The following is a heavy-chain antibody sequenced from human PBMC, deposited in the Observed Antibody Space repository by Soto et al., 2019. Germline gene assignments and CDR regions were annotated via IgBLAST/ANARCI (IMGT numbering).Heavy chain of an antibody. V-gene: IGHV2-5*02. D-gene: IGHD3-10*01. CDR2: IYWDDDK. Sequence: QITLKESGPTLVKPTQTLTLTCTFSGFSLSTIGVGVGWVRQPPGNALEWLSLIYWDDDKRYRPSLKSRLTITKDTAKNEVVLTMTNMDPLDTATYYCAHRLDGYYGLGSFDSWGQGTLVTVSS. CDR1: GFSLSTIGVG. J-gene: IGHJ4*02. CDR3: AHRLDGYYGLGSFDS.